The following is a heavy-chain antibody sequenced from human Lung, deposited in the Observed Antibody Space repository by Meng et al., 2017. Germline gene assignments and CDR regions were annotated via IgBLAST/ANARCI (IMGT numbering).Heavy chain of an antibody. CDR1: GGSISSYY. D-gene: IGHD6-19*01. CDR2: IHYSGST. V-gene: IGHV4-59*01. CDR3: ARSMAVAQFDY. J-gene: IGHJ4*02. Sequence: LRLSCTVSGGSISSYYWSWIRQPPGKGLEWIGYIHYSGSTNYNPSLKSRVTISVDTSKNQFSLKLSSVTAADTAVYYCARSMAVAQFDYGGQGPLVTFSS.